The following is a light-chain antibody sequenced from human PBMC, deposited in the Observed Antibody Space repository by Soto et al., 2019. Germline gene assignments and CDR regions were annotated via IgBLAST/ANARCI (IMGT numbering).Light chain of an antibody. J-gene: IGLJ1*01. V-gene: IGLV2-14*03. CDR3: SSYTSISSPLYV. CDR1: SSDVGGYNY. CDR2: DVS. Sequence: QSALTQPASVSGSPGQSITISCTGSSSDVGGYNYVSWYQQYPGKAPKLMIYDVSYRPSGVSNRFSGSKSGNTASLTISGLQAEDEADYYCSSYTSISSPLYVFGTGTKRTVL.